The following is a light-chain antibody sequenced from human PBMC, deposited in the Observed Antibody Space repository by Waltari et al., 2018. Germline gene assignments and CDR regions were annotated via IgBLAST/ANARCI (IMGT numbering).Light chain of an antibody. CDR1: QSLVNSDGNTY. CDR3: LQATQFPRIT. J-gene: IGKJ3*01. V-gene: IGKV2-24*01. CDR2: KVA. Sequence: DIVLTQTPLTSPVTLGQPASISCRSSQSLVNSDGNTYLSCLQQRPGQSPRLLIYKVAQRFSGVPDRFNGSGAGTECTLQISRVEAEDVGVYYCLQATQFPRITFGPGTKLDI.